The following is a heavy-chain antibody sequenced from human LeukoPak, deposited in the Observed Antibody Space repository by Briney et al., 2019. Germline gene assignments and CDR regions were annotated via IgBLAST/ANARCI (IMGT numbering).Heavy chain of an antibody. CDR3: AGTYYDILTGYLLDY. Sequence: SETLSLTCTVSVGSISTTSYYWGWIRQPPGKGLEWIGSIYYGGSTYYSPSLKSRVTISLDTSKHQFSLKLSSVTAADTAVYYCAGTYYDILTGYLLDYWGQGTLVTVSS. J-gene: IGHJ4*02. CDR2: IYYGGST. CDR1: VGSISTTSYY. V-gene: IGHV4-39*07. D-gene: IGHD3-9*01.